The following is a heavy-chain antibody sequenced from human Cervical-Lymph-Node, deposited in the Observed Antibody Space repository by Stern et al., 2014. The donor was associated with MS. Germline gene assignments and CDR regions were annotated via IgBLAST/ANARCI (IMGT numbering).Heavy chain of an antibody. Sequence: VQLVESGGGLVQPGGSLRLSCAASGFTFSSYSMHWVRQAPGKGLEWVSYLSSSSSTIYYADSVKGRFTISRDNAKNSLYLQMNSLRAEDTAVYYCARAGWLGPTNFDYWGQGTLVTVSS. CDR1: GFTFSSYS. J-gene: IGHJ4*02. V-gene: IGHV3-48*01. CDR3: ARAGWLGPTNFDY. CDR2: LSSSSSTI. D-gene: IGHD5-24*01.